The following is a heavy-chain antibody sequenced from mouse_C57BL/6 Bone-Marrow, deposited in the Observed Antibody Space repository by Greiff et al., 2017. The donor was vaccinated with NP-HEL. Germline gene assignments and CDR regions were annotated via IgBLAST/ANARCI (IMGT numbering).Heavy chain of an antibody. D-gene: IGHD2-4*01. CDR1: GFTFSSFG. CDR3: AGDYG. Sequence: DVKLVESGGGLVQPGGSRKLSCAASGFTFSSFGMHWVRQAPEKGLEWVAYISSGSSTIYYADTVKGRFTISRDNPKNTLFLQMTSLRSEDTAMYYCAGDYGWGQGTLVTVSA. J-gene: IGHJ3*01. V-gene: IGHV5-17*02. CDR2: ISSGSSTI.